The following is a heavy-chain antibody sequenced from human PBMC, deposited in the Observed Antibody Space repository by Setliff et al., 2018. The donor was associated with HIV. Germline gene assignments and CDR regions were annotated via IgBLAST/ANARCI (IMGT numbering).Heavy chain of an antibody. J-gene: IGHJ1*01. D-gene: IGHD6-13*01. CDR1: GFTFSSYG. V-gene: IGHV3-23*03. Sequence: PGGSLRLSCAASGFTFSSYGMSWVRQAPGKGLEWVSFIYSGGSTTYYADSVKGRFTISRDNSKNTLYLQMNSLRAEDTAVCFCAKSKTKYSSSWYTDIRPDYFQHWGQGTLVTVSS. CDR2: IYSGGSTT. CDR3: AKSKTKYSSSWYTDIRPDYFQH.